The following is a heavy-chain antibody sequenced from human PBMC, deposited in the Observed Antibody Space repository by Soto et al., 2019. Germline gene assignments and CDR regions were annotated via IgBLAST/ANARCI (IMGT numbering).Heavy chain of an antibody. J-gene: IGHJ6*01. Sequence: SETLSLTCAVYGGSFSGYYWSWIRQPPGKGLEWIGEINHSGSTNYNPSLKSRVTISVDTSKNQFSLKLSSVTAADTAVYYCARLPGRITMVRGVGGSIDVWGQGTTVPVS. CDR2: INHSGST. V-gene: IGHV4-34*01. CDR3: ARLPGRITMVRGVGGSIDV. D-gene: IGHD3-10*01. CDR1: GGSFSGYY.